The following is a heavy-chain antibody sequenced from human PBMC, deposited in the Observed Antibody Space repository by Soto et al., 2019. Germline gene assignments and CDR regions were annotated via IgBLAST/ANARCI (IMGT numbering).Heavy chain of an antibody. CDR3: ARQGFGELSDGVDV. CDR2: IYPGDSDK. D-gene: IGHD3-10*01. V-gene: IGHV5-51*01. CDR1: GYSFSSYW. J-gene: IGHJ6*02. Sequence: GESLKISCKGSGYSFSSYWIGWVGQMTGKGLEWMGSIYPGDSDKRYSPSFQGKVTISVDKSISTAYLQWSSLKASDTAMYYCARQGFGELSDGVDVWGQGTTVTVSS.